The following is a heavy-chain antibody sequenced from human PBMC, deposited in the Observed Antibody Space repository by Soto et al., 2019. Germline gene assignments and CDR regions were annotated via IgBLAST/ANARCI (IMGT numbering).Heavy chain of an antibody. V-gene: IGHV3-30*03. CDR3: ARILGQSGSSYGLDV. D-gene: IGHD6-13*01. CDR1: GFTFSSYG. CDR2: ISYDGSNK. Sequence: QVQLVESGGGVVQPGRSLRLSCAASGFTFSSYGMHWVRQAPGKGLEWVAVISYDGSNKYYADSVKGRFTISRDNSKNTLYLQMNSLRAEDTAVYYCARILGQSGSSYGLDVWGQGTTVTVSS. J-gene: IGHJ6*02.